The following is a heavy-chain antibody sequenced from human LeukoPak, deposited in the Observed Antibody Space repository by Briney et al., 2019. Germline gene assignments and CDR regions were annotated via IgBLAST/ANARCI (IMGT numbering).Heavy chain of an antibody. Sequence: GGSLRLSCAASGFTFSSYSMNWVRQAPGKGLEWVSSISSSSYIYYADSVKGRFTISRDNAKNSLYLQMNSLRAEDTAVYYCASRIAAAGTMTYYYYYGMDVWGQGTTVTVSS. V-gene: IGHV3-21*01. J-gene: IGHJ6*02. CDR2: ISSSSYI. CDR3: ASRIAAAGTMTYYYYYGMDV. CDR1: GFTFSSYS. D-gene: IGHD6-13*01.